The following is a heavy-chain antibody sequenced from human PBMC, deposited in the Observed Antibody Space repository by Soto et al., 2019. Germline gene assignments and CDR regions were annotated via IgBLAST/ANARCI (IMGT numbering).Heavy chain of an antibody. V-gene: IGHV1-69*01. J-gene: IGHJ5*02. CDR1: GGTFSSYA. CDR2: IIPIFGTA. CDR3: AGVGFGKNWFDP. D-gene: IGHD3-10*01. Sequence: QVQLVQSGAEVKKPGSSVKVSCKASGGTFSSYAISWVRQAPGQGLEWMGGIIPIFGTANYAKKFQGRVRVTADESTNTAYMELSSLISEDTAVYYCAGVGFGKNWFDPWGQGTLVTVSS.